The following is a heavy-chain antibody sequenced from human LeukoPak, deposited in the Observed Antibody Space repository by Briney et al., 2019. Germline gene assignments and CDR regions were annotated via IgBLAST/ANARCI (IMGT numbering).Heavy chain of an antibody. J-gene: IGHJ4*02. CDR1: GFTFDDYT. Sequence: GGSLRLSCAASGFTFDDYTMHWVRQAPGKGLEWVSLISWDGGSTYYADSVKGRFTISRDNSKNSLYLQMNSLRTEDTALYYCAKDIRGWEAVAGLDYWGQGTLVTVSS. CDR3: AKDIRGWEAVAGLDY. CDR2: ISWDGGST. V-gene: IGHV3-43*01. D-gene: IGHD6-19*01.